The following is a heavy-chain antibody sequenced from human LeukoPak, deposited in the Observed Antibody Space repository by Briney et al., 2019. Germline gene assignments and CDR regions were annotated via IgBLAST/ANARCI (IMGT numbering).Heavy chain of an antibody. D-gene: IGHD3-22*01. CDR2: MNPNSSNT. V-gene: IGHV1-8*03. CDR3: ARTKPDNSEIYN. Sequence: GASVNVSCKASGYTFTTYDINWVRQAAGQGPEWMGWMNPNSSNTGYGQKFQGRLTITRNASITTAYMELSSLTSDDTAVYYCARTKPDNSEIYNWGQGTLVTVSS. J-gene: IGHJ4*02. CDR1: GYTFTTYD.